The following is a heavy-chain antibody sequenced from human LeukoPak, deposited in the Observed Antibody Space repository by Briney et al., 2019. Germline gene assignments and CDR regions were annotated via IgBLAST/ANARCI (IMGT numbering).Heavy chain of an antibody. CDR1: GFTFSSYA. CDR3: AKDSTSSAGNPYYFDY. D-gene: IGHD6-19*01. CDR2: ISPSGGDT. J-gene: IGHJ4*02. Sequence: RGSLRLSCAASGFTFSSYAMTWVRQAPGEGLERVSAISPSGGDTYYADSVQGRFSVSRDNSKNTLYLQMNSLRAEDTAVYYCAKDSTSSAGNPYYFDYWGQGTLVTVSS. V-gene: IGHV3-23*01.